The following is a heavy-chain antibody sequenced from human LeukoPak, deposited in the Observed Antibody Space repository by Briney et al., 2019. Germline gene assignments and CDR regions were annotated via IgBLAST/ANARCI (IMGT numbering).Heavy chain of an antibody. Sequence: GGSLRLSCAASGFTFSSYAMSWVRQDPGKGLEWVSAISGSGGSTYYADSVKGRFTISRDNSKNTLYLQMNSLRAEDTAVYYCAKDRERTVEVFDYWGQGTLVTVSS. CDR3: AKDRERTVEVFDY. CDR2: ISGSGGST. V-gene: IGHV3-23*01. J-gene: IGHJ4*02. CDR1: GFTFSSYA. D-gene: IGHD4-23*01.